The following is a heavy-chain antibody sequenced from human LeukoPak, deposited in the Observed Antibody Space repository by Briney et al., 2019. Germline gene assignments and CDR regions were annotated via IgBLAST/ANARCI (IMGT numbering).Heavy chain of an antibody. CDR1: GFTFSSYS. CDR2: ISSSSSYI. Sequence: PGGSLRLSCAASGFTFSSYSMTWVRQAPGKGLEWVSSISSSSSYIYYADSVKGRFTISRDNAKNSLYLQMNSLRAEDTAVYYCARRGYSYGRNQNFDYWGQGTLVTVSS. V-gene: IGHV3-21*04. D-gene: IGHD5-18*01. J-gene: IGHJ4*02. CDR3: ARRGYSYGRNQNFDY.